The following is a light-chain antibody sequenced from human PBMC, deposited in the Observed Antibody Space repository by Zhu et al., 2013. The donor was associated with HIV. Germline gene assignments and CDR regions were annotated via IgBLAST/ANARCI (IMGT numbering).Light chain of an antibody. J-gene: IGLJ2*01. CDR3: SSYTSSSTLL. CDR2: EVS. CDR1: SNDVGGYNY. Sequence: QSALTQPASVSGSPGQSITMSCSGTSNDVGGYNYVSWYQQHPGKAPKLMIYEVSNRPSGVSNRFSGSKSGNTASLTISGLQAEDEADYYCSSYTSSSTLLFGGGTKLTVL. V-gene: IGLV2-14*01.